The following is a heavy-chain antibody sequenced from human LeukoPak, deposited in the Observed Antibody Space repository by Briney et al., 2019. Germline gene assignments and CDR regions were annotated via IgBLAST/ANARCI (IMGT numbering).Heavy chain of an antibody. D-gene: IGHD3-22*01. V-gene: IGHV3-23*01. CDR2: ISSGGST. J-gene: IGHJ4*02. Sequence: GGSLRLSCAASGFTFSGHAMSWVRQAPGKGLEWVSAISSGGSTYYADSVKGRFTISRDNSKNTLYLQMNSLRADDTAVYFCGKDKVYDSSGYYSDYWGQGTLVTVSS. CDR1: GFTFSGHA. CDR3: GKDKVYDSSGYYSDY.